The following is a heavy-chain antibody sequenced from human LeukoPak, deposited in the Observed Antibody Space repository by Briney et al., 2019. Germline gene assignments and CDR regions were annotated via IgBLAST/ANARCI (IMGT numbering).Heavy chain of an antibody. CDR2: IYGSGGST. CDR3: AKAAMIVADFDY. Sequence: PGGSLRLSCAASGFTFSIYAMSWVRQAPGKGLEWVSTIYGSGGSTYYADSVKGRFTISRDNSKNTLYLQMNSLRAEDTAVYYCAKAAMIVADFDYWGQGTLVTVSS. J-gene: IGHJ4*02. CDR1: GFTFSIYA. V-gene: IGHV3-23*01. D-gene: IGHD3-22*01.